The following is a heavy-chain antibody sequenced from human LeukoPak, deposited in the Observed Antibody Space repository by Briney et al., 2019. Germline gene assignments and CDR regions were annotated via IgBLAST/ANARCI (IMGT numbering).Heavy chain of an antibody. V-gene: IGHV3-73*01. Sequence: PGGSLRLSCAASGFTFSGSAMHWVRQASRKGLEWVGRIRSKANSYATAYAASVKGRFTISRDDSKNTAYLQMNSLKTEDTAVYYCTRHRPGYSSGWNFDYWGQGTLVTVSS. D-gene: IGHD6-19*01. J-gene: IGHJ4*02. CDR3: TRHRPGYSSGWNFDY. CDR2: IRSKANSYAT. CDR1: GFTFSGSA.